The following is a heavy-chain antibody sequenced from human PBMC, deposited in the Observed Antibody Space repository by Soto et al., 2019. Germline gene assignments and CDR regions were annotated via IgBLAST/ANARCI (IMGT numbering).Heavy chain of an antibody. CDR1: GFTFSDYY. CDR3: ARDDSFAFDI. CDR2: IRGTT. J-gene: IGHJ3*02. V-gene: IGHV3-11*06. D-gene: IGHD2-21*01. Sequence: GGSLRLSCAASGFTFSDYYMSWIRQAPGKGLEWVSYIRGTTHYADSVKGRFTISRDNARSSLYLQMNSLRADDTAVYYCARDDSFAFDIWGQGTMVTVSS.